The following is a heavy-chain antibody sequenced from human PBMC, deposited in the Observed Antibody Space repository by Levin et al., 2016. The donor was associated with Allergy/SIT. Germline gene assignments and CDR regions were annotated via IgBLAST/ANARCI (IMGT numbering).Heavy chain of an antibody. V-gene: IGHV1-3*01. CDR3: ARATQYYYGSGSQRYNWFDP. D-gene: IGHD3-10*01. J-gene: IGHJ5*02. CDR2: INAGNGNT. Sequence: WVRQAPGQRLEWMGWINAGNGNTKYSQKFQGRVTITRDTSASTAYMELSSLRSEDTAVYYCARATQYYYGSGSQRYNWFDPWGQGTLVTVSS.